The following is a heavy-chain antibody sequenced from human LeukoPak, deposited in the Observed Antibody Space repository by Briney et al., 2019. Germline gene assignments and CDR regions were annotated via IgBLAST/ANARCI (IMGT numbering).Heavy chain of an antibody. CDR2: IRSKAYGGTT. CDR1: GFIFGDYA. Sequence: GGSLRLSCTGSGFIFGDYAMSWVRQAPGKGLEWVGFIRSKAYGGTTEYAASVKGRFTISRDDSKSIAYLQMNSLKTEDTAVYYCTRLFYGSGSYYPLDVWGKGTTVTVSS. D-gene: IGHD3-10*01. CDR3: TRLFYGSGSYYPLDV. J-gene: IGHJ6*04. V-gene: IGHV3-49*04.